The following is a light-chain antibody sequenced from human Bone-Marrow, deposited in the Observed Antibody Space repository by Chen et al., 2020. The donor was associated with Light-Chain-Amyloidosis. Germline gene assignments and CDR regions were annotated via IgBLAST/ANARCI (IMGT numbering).Light chain of an antibody. CDR1: QSVGRN. Sequence: EIVMTQSPATLSMSPGERASLSCRASQSVGRNIAWYQQKPGQAPRLLIYAASTRATGITARFSGSGSGTEFTLTISSLQSEDFAVYYCQQYNNWPPEYTFGQGTKLEIK. V-gene: IGKV3-15*01. J-gene: IGKJ2*01. CDR2: AAS. CDR3: QQYNNWPPEYT.